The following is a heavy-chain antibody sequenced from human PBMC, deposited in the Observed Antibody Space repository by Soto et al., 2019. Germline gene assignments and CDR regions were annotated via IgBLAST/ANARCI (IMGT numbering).Heavy chain of an antibody. Sequence: SETLSLTCAVYGGSFSGYYWSWIRQPPGKGLEWIGEINHSGSTNYNPSLKSRVTISVDTSKNQFSLKLSSVTAADTAVYYCARGGIASRYSYMDVWGNGTTVTVSS. CDR2: INHSGST. D-gene: IGHD6-13*01. CDR1: GGSFSGYY. J-gene: IGHJ6*03. V-gene: IGHV4-34*01. CDR3: ARGGIASRYSYMDV.